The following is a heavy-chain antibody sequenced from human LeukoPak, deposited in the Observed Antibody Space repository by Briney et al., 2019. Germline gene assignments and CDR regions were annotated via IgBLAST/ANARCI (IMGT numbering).Heavy chain of an antibody. CDR3: ARREGYYDILTGYLYWSDP. CDR1: AYSFTSYW. J-gene: IGHJ5*02. Sequence: GESLKISCKGSAYSFTSYWIGWVRQMPGKGLEWMGIIYPGDSDTRYSPSFQGQVTISADKSISTAYLQWSSLKASDTAMYYCARREGYYDILTGYLYWSDPWGQGTLVTVSS. CDR2: IYPGDSDT. D-gene: IGHD3-9*01. V-gene: IGHV5-51*01.